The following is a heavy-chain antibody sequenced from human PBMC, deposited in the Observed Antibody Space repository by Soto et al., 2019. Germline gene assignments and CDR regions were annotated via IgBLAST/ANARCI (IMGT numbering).Heavy chain of an antibody. Sequence: PVGSLRLSCAASGFTFSLYGMHWARQAPGKGLEWVAVIWNDGSEKNYADSVKGRFTLSGDSSKNTLYLEMNSLRVEDTAVYYCARVGHNGYDLDFDYWGQGTLVTVSS. D-gene: IGHD5-12*01. CDR3: ARVGHNGYDLDFDY. CDR1: GFTFSLYG. V-gene: IGHV3-33*01. CDR2: IWNDGSEK. J-gene: IGHJ4*02.